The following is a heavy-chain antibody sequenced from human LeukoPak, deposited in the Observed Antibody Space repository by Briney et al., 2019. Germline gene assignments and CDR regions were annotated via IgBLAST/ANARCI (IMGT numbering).Heavy chain of an antibody. J-gene: IGHJ4*02. D-gene: IGHD5-18*01. V-gene: IGHV4-59*01. Sequence: SSETLSLTCTFSGGSISSYHWNWIRQPQGEGLEWIGYITYGGFTKYNPSLRGRVTVSLDTSNNHLSLKLSSVTAADTAIYYCTTIKRGDIFGYFDFWGQEALVTVSS. CDR1: GGSISSYH. CDR2: ITYGGFT. CDR3: TTIKRGDIFGYFDF.